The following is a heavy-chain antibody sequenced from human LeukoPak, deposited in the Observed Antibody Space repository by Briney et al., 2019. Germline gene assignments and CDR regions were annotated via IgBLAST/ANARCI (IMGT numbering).Heavy chain of an antibody. Sequence: VSSGGGSTYYADSVKGRFTISRDNANSSLILQMDSLRAEDTAVYYCARWTGVIDSWGQEPWSPSPQ. CDR3: ARWTGVIDS. D-gene: IGHD2-21*01. CDR2: VSSGGGST. J-gene: IGHJ5*01. V-gene: IGHV3-48*03.